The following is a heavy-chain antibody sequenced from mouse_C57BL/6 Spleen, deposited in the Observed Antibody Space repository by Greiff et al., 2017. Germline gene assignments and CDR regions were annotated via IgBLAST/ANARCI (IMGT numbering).Heavy chain of an antibody. J-gene: IGHJ1*03. Sequence: QVQLKQSGAELVKPGASVKLSCKASGYAFTEYTIHWVKQRSGQGHEWIGWFYPGSGSIKYNEKFKDKATLTADKSSSTVYMELSRLTSEDSAVYFCARHEEREITTVVGYFDVWGTGTTVTVSS. CDR2: FYPGSGSI. V-gene: IGHV1-62-2*01. CDR3: ARHEEREITTVVGYFDV. D-gene: IGHD1-1*01. CDR1: GYAFTEYT.